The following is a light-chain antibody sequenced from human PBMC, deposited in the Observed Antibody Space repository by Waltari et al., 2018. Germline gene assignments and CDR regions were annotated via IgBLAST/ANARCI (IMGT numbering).Light chain of an antibody. CDR1: SPDIGAYNY. Sequence: QSALTQPASVSGSPGQSITISCTGTSPDIGAYNYVSWYQHHPGIAPKLIIYDVTKPPSGVSSRFSGSKSGNTASLTISGLQAEDEAVYYCSSYTTDTVVVFGGGTNLAVL. CDR2: DVT. CDR3: SSYTTDTVVV. J-gene: IGLJ3*02. V-gene: IGLV2-14*03.